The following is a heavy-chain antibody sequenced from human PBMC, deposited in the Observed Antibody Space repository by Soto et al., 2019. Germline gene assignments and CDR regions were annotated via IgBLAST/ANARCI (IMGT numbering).Heavy chain of an antibody. CDR1: GYSFSDFG. J-gene: IGHJ4*02. Sequence: QVHLVQSGGELKKPGASVKVSCKASGYSFSDFGITWVRQAPGQGLEWMGWISGKNRNTNNAQKVQRRVTLTADTSTSTAYMEMRALTSDDAGIYYCARSDYYEDTGRFENWGQGTPVTVSS. CDR2: ISGKNRNT. CDR3: ARSDYYEDTGRFEN. D-gene: IGHD2-21*02. V-gene: IGHV1-18*04.